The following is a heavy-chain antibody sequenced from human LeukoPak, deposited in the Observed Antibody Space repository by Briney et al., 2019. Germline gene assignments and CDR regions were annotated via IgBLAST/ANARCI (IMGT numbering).Heavy chain of an antibody. CDR3: ARDRGYDFWSGYRAYYYYGMDV. V-gene: IGHV4-59*01. CDR2: IYYSRST. CDR1: GGSISSYY. Sequence: SETLSLTCTVSGGSISSYYWSWIRQPPGKGLEWIGYIYYSRSTNYNPSLKSRVTISVDTSKNQFSLKLSSVTAADTAVYYCARDRGYDFWSGYRAYYYYGMDVWGQGTTVTVSS. D-gene: IGHD3-3*01. J-gene: IGHJ6*02.